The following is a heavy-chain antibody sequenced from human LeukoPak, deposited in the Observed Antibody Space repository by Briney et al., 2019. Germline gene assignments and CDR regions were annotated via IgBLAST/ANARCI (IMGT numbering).Heavy chain of an antibody. CDR2: IIPIFGTG. CDR3: ASRGYYYGSGSYPLTDFWFDY. Sequence: SVKVSCKASGGTFSSYAISWVRQAPGQGLEWMGGIIPIFGTGNYAQKFQGRVTITTDESTSTAYMELSSLRSEDTAVYYCASRGYYYGSGSYPLTDFWFDYWGQGTLVTVSS. D-gene: IGHD3-10*01. V-gene: IGHV1-69*05. J-gene: IGHJ4*02. CDR1: GGTFSSYA.